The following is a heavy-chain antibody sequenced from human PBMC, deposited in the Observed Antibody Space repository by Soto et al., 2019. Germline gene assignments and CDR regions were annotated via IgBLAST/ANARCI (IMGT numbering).Heavy chain of an antibody. CDR3: ETQHWERGLDY. CDR2: IYYSGST. J-gene: IGHJ4*02. D-gene: IGHD1-26*01. V-gene: IGHV4-61*01. Sequence: SESLSLTCTVSGGSVSSGSYYWTWIRQPPGKGLEWIGYIYYSGSTNYNTSLKSRVTISVDTSKNQVSLKLSSVTAADTAVYYCETQHWERGLDYWGQGPMVAAYS. CDR1: GGSVSSGSYY.